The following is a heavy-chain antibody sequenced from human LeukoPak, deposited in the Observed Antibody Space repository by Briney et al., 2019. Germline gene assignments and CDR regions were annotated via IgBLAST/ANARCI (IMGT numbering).Heavy chain of an antibody. D-gene: IGHD5-18*01. CDR3: ARSQRGYSYGEH. Sequence: GGFLRLSCAASGFTFSTYWMHWVRHAPGKGLVWLSRVDNDGSGTSYADSVKGRFTISRDNGKNILFLQMDSLRAEDTAVYFCARSQRGYSYGEHWGQGTPVTVSS. J-gene: IGHJ4*02. CDR2: VDNDGSGT. CDR1: GFTFSTYW. V-gene: IGHV3-74*01.